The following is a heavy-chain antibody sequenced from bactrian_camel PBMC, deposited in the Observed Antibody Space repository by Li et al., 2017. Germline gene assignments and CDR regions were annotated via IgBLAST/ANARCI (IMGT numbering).Heavy chain of an antibody. CDR1: GLTVSGRC. CDR2: IEADGTI. J-gene: IGHJ4*01. D-gene: IGHD3*01. Sequence: HVQLVESGGGSVQAGGSLRLSCAASGLTVSGRCMGWFRQTPGEVREAVAVIEADGTITYQESMKGRRIISVDNAQNILNLQMNNLKPEDTAMYYCAAGLPGANRCSDYWGEGTQVTVS. V-gene: IGHV3S26*01. CDR3: AAGLPGANRCSDY.